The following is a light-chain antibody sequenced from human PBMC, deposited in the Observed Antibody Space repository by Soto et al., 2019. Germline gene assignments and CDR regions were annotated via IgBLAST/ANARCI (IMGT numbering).Light chain of an antibody. Sequence: EIVLTQSPATLSLSPGERATLSCRASQSVGTYLAWYQQKPGQAPRLLIYGASNTATGIPARFSGSGSGTDFTLTISSLEPEEFAVYYCQQRSNWPQLTFGGGTKVEIK. CDR1: QSVGTY. CDR3: QQRSNWPQLT. J-gene: IGKJ4*01. V-gene: IGKV3-11*01. CDR2: GAS.